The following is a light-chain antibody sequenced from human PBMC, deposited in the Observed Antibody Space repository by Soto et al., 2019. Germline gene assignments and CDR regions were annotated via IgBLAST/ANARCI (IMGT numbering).Light chain of an antibody. V-gene: IGKV3-20*01. CDR3: QESGSSPRT. Sequence: ELVLTQSPGTLSLSPGDRGTLSCRASQSVSSSYLAWYQQKPGQAPRLLIYDASSGAAGVPDRFSGSGSGTDFTLTISRLEPEDFAVYYCQESGSSPRTFGQGTKVEIK. J-gene: IGKJ1*01. CDR2: DAS. CDR1: QSVSSSY.